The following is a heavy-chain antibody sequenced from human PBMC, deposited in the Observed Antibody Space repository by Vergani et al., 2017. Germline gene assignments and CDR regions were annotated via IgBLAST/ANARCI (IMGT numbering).Heavy chain of an antibody. Sequence: EVQLVESGGGLVQPGGSLRLSCAASGFTFSSYEMNWVRQAPGKGLEWVSYISSSGSTIYYADSVKGRFTISRDNAKNSLYLQMNSLRAEDTAVYYCARDSTSGYSSGWVFLRDDAFDIWGQGTMVTVSS. CDR3: ARDSTSGYSSGWVFLRDDAFDI. V-gene: IGHV3-48*03. CDR1: GFTFSSYE. D-gene: IGHD6-19*01. CDR2: ISSSGSTI. J-gene: IGHJ3*02.